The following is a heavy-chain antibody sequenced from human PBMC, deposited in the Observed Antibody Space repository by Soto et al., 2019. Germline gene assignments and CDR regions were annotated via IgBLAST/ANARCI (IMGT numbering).Heavy chain of an antibody. CDR1: GFTFNSYA. V-gene: IGHV3-23*01. CDR2: ISRSGGST. D-gene: IGHD3-10*01. Sequence: RGSLRLSCAASGFTFNSYAMSWVRQAPGKGLEWVSTISRSGGSTYYADSVKGRFTISRDNSKNTLYLQMNSLRADDTAVYYCAKDLVHGNYFDYWGQGTQVTVSS. J-gene: IGHJ4*02. CDR3: AKDLVHGNYFDY.